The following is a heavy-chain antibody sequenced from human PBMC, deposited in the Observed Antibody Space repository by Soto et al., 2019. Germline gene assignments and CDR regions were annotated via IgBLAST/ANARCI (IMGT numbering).Heavy chain of an antibody. D-gene: IGHD3-16*02. CDR3: ARASTTSYEYSWGSYRSDWFDP. CDR2: IIPIFGTA. J-gene: IGHJ5*02. CDR1: GGTFSSYA. Sequence: GASVKVSCKASGGTFSSYAISWVRQAPGQGLEWMGGIIPIFGTANYAQKYQGRVTITADESTSTAYMELSSLRSEDTAVYYCARASTTSYEYSWGSYRSDWFDPLGQGTLVTVSS. V-gene: IGHV1-69*13.